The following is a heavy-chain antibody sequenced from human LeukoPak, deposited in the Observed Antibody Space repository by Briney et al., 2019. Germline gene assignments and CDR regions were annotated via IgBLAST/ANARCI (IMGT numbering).Heavy chain of an antibody. CDR1: GYTFTDYD. J-gene: IGHJ4*02. CDR3: ATGLNPPNDF. Sequence: ASVKVSCKAFGYTFTDYDFLWVRPASGQGLEWMGFMHPNDSRTAYARNVQGTVTMTRDTSISTAFMELHSLTSDDTAVSYRATGLNPPNDFWGQGTLVIVYS. V-gene: IGHV1-8*01. CDR2: MHPNDSRT.